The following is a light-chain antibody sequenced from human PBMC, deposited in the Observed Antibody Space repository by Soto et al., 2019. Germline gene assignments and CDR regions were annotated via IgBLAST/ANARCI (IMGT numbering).Light chain of an antibody. CDR3: SSYTSSSTLEVV. CDR1: SSDVGGYNY. Sequence: QSALTQPASVSGSPGQSITISCTGTSSDVGGYNYVSWYQQHPGKAPKLMIYDVSNRPSGFSNRFSGSKSGNTASLTNSGIQAEDEADYYFSSYTSSSTLEVVFGGGTKLTVL. J-gene: IGLJ2*01. CDR2: DVS. V-gene: IGLV2-14*01.